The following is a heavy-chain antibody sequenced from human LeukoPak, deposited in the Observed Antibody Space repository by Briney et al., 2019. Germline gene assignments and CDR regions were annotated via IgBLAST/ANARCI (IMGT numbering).Heavy chain of an antibody. J-gene: IGHJ4*02. D-gene: IGHD5-18*01. CDR2: ISSSGSTI. CDR3: ARGSVDTAMAGDY. CDR1: GFTFSSYE. V-gene: IGHV3-48*03. Sequence: GGSLRLSCAASGFTFSSYEMNWVRQAPGKGLEWVSYISSSGSTIYYADSVKGRFTICRDNAKNSLYLQMNSLRAEDTAVYYCARGSVDTAMAGDYWGQGTLVTVSS.